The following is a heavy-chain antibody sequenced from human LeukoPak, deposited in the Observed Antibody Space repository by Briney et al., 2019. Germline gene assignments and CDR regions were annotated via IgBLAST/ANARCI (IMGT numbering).Heavy chain of an antibody. D-gene: IGHD3-10*01. Sequence: GGSLGLSCAASGFTFSNHWMSWVRQAPGEGLEWVANIKEDGSEKYYVDSVKGRFTISRDNAKNSLYLQMNSLRVEDTAVYYCARDRVTMIRGVRILDYYYYYMDVWGKGTTVTISS. CDR3: ARDRVTMIRGVRILDYYYYYMDV. V-gene: IGHV3-7*01. CDR2: IKEDGSEK. J-gene: IGHJ6*03. CDR1: GFTFSNHW.